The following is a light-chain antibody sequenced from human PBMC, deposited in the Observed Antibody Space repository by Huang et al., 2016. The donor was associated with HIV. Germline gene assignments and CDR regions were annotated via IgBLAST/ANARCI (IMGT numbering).Light chain of an antibody. Sequence: DIQMTQSPSTLSASVGDRVTITCRASQSISSWLAWYQQKAGKAPKRLIYDASTLESGVPSRFSGRGSGTEFTLTISSLQPDNFATYYCQQYNSYPWTFGQGTKVEIK. CDR3: QQYNSYPWT. V-gene: IGKV1-5*01. J-gene: IGKJ1*01. CDR1: QSISSW. CDR2: DAS.